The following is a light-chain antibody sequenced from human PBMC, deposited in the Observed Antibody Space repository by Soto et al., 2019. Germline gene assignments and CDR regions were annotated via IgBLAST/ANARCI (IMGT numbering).Light chain of an antibody. Sequence: DIQMTQSPSTLSASVGDRVTMTCRSSQSINTWLAWYQQKPGTVPKLLIYEASTLESGVPSRFSGSRSGTEFTLTVSSLQPDDFATYYCQQYNDSFPYTFGQGTKVDIK. J-gene: IGKJ2*01. CDR1: QSINTW. V-gene: IGKV1-5*03. CDR2: EAS. CDR3: QQYNDSFPYT.